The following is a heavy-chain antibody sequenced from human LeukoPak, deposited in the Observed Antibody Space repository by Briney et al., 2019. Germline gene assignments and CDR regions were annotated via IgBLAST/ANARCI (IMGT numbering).Heavy chain of an antibody. Sequence: SETLSLTCTVSGGSISSYYWSWIRQPPGKGLEWIGDIYYSGSTIYNPSLKSRVTISVDTSKNQFSLKLSSVTAADTAVYYCARGYSGYDYFDYWGQGTLITVSS. CDR1: GGSISSYY. J-gene: IGHJ4*02. CDR2: IYYSGST. CDR3: ARGYSGYDYFDY. V-gene: IGHV4-59*01. D-gene: IGHD5-12*01.